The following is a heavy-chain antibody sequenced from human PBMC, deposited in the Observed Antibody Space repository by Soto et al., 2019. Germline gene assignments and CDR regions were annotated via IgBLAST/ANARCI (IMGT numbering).Heavy chain of an antibody. Sequence: HPGGALRLSCATSGFSFNYYAIYGVRQAPVQGLEWVAIISSDGHHQVYLDNLRPRCTVSRDNSKNTLYLKMNRLRPEDTVVYYCSRGTYYPQSSGLQGDYWGEGTVVT. J-gene: IGHJ4*02. CDR1: GFSFNYYA. D-gene: IGHD3-22*01. V-gene: IGHV3-30*03. CDR2: ISSDGHHQ. CDR3: SRGTYYPQSSGLQGDY.